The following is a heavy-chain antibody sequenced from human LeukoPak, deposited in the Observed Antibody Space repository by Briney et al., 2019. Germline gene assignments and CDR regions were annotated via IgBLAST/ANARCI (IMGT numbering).Heavy chain of an antibody. Sequence: SEALSLTCTVSGGSISSYYWSWIRQPPGKGLEWIGYIYYSGSTNYDPSLESRVTISVDTSKNQFSLKLSSVTAADTAVYYCARAAAAGPAGYYYGMDVWGQGTTVTVSS. J-gene: IGHJ6*02. V-gene: IGHV4-59*01. CDR1: GGSISSYY. CDR2: IYYSGST. D-gene: IGHD6-13*01. CDR3: ARAAAAGPAGYYYGMDV.